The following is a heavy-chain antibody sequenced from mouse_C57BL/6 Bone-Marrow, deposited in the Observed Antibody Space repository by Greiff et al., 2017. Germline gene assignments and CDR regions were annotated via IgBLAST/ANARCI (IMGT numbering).Heavy chain of an antibody. CDR2: IDPENGDT. V-gene: IGHV14-4*01. CDR3: TLDYYGYDAFAY. D-gene: IGHD2-2*01. CDR1: GFNIKDDY. Sequence: VQLKESGAELVRPGASVKLSCTASGFNIKDDYMHWVKQRPEQGLEWIGWIDPENGDTEYAANFQGTATISADTSSNTAYLQLSSLTSEDTAVYYCTLDYYGYDAFAYWGQGTTLTVSS. J-gene: IGHJ2*01.